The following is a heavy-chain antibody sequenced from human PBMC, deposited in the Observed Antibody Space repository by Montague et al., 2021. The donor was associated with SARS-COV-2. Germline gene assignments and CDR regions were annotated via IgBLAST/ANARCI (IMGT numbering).Heavy chain of an antibody. Sequence: SETLSLTCTVSGGSISSHFWSFIRQPPGKGLEWIGYINSNGGTNDKPSLRSRLTMSVDTSKNQFSLQLRSMTPADTAVYFGARATSVRGAVSWFDPWGQGILVTVSS. V-gene: IGHV4-59*11. CDR1: GGSISSHF. CDR2: INSNGGT. J-gene: IGHJ5*02. CDR3: ARATSVRGAVSWFDP. D-gene: IGHD3-10*01.